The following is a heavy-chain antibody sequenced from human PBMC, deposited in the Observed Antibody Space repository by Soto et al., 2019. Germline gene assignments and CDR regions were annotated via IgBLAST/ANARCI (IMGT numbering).Heavy chain of an antibody. CDR3: ARDLLGYYDSSGLDY. CDR2: ISSSGSTI. CDR1: GFTFSDYY. Sequence: GGSLRLSCAASGFTFSDYYMSWIRQAPGKGLEWVSYISSSGSTIYYADSAKGRFTISRDNSKNTLYLQMNSLRAEDTAVYYCARDLLGYYDSSGLDYWGQGTLVTVSS. D-gene: IGHD3-22*01. V-gene: IGHV3-11*01. J-gene: IGHJ4*02.